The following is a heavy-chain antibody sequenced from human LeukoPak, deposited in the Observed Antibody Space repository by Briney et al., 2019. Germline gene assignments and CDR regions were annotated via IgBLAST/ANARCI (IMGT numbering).Heavy chain of an antibody. J-gene: IGHJ4*02. CDR1: GFTFGSFT. Sequence: GSLRLSCTTSGFTFGSFTMSWVRQAPGKGLEWVSSISYNSANKWHADSVKGRFTISRDNSKNTLYLQMHSLRADDTALYYCTKRRPLGSVTVDECWGQGALVTVSS. CDR2: ISYNSANK. D-gene: IGHD2-21*02. CDR3: TKRRPLGSVTVDEC. V-gene: IGHV3-23*01.